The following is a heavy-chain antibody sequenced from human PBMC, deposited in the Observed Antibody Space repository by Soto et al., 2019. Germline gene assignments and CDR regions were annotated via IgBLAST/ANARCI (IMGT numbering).Heavy chain of an antibody. CDR1: GYIFVNYG. J-gene: IGHJ6*02. Sequence: QVQLVQSGDEVKKPGASVKVSCKASGYIFVNYGIAWVRQAPGQGLEWMGWISPYTGNTHSATKIQGRLTMTTDPYTSTAYMDLGSLTSDDTAVYYCVMVDNYVTPTPQDVWGQGTTVTVSS. CDR3: VMVDNYVTPTPQDV. V-gene: IGHV1-18*01. CDR2: ISPYTGNT. D-gene: IGHD3-16*01.